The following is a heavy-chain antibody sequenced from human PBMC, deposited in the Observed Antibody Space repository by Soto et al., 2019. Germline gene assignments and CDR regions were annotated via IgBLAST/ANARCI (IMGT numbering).Heavy chain of an antibody. Sequence: GGSLRLSCATSGFTFSDHAMHWVRQAPGEGLEWVSGIRGDLVTTPYADSVKGRFTISRDNSKNTLYLQMNSLRADDTAVYYCARDIDNRDYYYGLDVWGQGTTVTVSS. CDR3: ARDIDNRDYYYGLDV. J-gene: IGHJ6*02. CDR2: IRGDLVTT. CDR1: GFTFSDHA. D-gene: IGHD1-20*01. V-gene: IGHV3-23*01.